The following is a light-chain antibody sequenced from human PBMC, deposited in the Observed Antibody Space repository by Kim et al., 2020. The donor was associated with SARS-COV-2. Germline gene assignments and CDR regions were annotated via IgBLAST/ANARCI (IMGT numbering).Light chain of an antibody. CDR1: KLGDKY. Sequence: GSPGQTASLTGSGDKLGDKYACWYQQKPGQSPVLVIYQDSKRPSGIPERFSGSNSGNTATLTISGTQAMDEADYYCQAWDSSTAVFGGGTQLTVL. CDR3: QAWDSSTAV. V-gene: IGLV3-1*01. J-gene: IGLJ3*02. CDR2: QDS.